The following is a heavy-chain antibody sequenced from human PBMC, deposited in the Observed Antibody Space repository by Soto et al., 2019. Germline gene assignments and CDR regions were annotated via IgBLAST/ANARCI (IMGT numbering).Heavy chain of an antibody. CDR3: AKWSGYADA. D-gene: IGHD4-17*01. V-gene: IGHV3-23*01. CDR1: GFSFSTYS. J-gene: IGHJ4*02. Sequence: SGGSLRLSCAASGFSFSTYSMAWVRQAAGKGPQWVSGLSGGGATTFYIDSVRGRFTISVDSSRNTVFLQMDSLRVDDTAGDYCAKWSGYADAWGRGTLVTVSS. CDR2: LSGGGATT.